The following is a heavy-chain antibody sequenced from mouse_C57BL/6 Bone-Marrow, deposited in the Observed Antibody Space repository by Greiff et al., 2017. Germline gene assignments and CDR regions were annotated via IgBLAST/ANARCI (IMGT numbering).Heavy chain of an antibody. J-gene: IGHJ2*01. CDR1: GYTFTSYW. CDR2: IDPSDSYT. D-gene: IGHD2-1*01. Sequence: QVQLQQPGAELVRPGTSVKLSCKASGYTFTSYWMHWVKQRPGHGLEWIGVIDPSDSYTNYNQKFKGKATLTVDTSSSTAYMQLSSLTSEDSAVYDCARIDGKGYWGQGTTLTVSS. V-gene: IGHV1-59*01. CDR3: ARIDGKGY.